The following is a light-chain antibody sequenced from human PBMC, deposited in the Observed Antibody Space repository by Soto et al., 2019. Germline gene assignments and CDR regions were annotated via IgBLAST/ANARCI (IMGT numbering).Light chain of an antibody. V-gene: IGLV2-8*01. CDR2: EVS. J-gene: IGLJ2*01. CDR3: SSYAGSNNPVV. CDR1: SSDVGGYNY. Sequence: ALTQPPSASGSPGQSVTISCTGTSSDVGGYNYVSWYQQHPGKAPKLMIYEVSKRPSGVPDRFSGSKSGNTASLTVSGLQAEDEADYYCSSYAGSNNPVVFGGGTQLTVL.